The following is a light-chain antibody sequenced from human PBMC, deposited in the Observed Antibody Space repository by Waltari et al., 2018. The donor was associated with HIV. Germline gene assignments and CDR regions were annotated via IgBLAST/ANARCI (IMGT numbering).Light chain of an antibody. Sequence: DIQVTQSPSSLSASVGDRVTIICRTSENINTFLNWFQQKPGKIPRLVIYGASRLESGVPSRFSGIGSGTEFSLTISGLQPEDFATYYCLQGYSSILTFGPGTKVEVK. CDR1: ENINTF. CDR3: LQGYSSILT. V-gene: IGKV1-39*01. CDR2: GAS. J-gene: IGKJ3*01.